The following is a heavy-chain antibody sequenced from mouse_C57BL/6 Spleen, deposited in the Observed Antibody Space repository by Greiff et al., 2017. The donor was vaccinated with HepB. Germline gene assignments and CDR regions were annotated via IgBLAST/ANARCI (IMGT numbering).Heavy chain of an antibody. D-gene: IGHD2-2*01. CDR3: AREGIYYGYDEAY. CDR1: GYTFTSYW. CDR2: IYPGSGST. Sequence: VQLQQPGAELVKPGASVKMSCKASGYTFTSYWITWVKQRPGQGLEWIGDIYPGSGSTNYNEKFKSKATLTVDTSSSTAYMQLSSLTSEDSAVYYCAREGIYYGYDEAYWGQGTLVTVSA. V-gene: IGHV1-55*01. J-gene: IGHJ3*01.